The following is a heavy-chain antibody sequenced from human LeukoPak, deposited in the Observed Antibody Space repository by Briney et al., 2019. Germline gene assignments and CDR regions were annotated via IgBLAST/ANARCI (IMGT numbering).Heavy chain of an antibody. Sequence: PGGSLRLSCAASGFTFSSYAMSWVRQAPGKGLEWVSAISGSGGSTYYADSVKGRFTISRDNSKNTLYLQMNSLRAEDTAVYYCAKDCSSTSCYNDNWFDPWGQGTLVTVSS. J-gene: IGHJ5*02. CDR3: AKDCSSTSCYNDNWFDP. CDR2: ISGSGGST. V-gene: IGHV3-23*01. CDR1: GFTFSSYA. D-gene: IGHD2-2*01.